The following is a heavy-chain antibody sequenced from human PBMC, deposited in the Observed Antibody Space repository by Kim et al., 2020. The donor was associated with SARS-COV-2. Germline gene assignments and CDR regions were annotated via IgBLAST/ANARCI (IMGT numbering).Heavy chain of an antibody. CDR1: GGSISSYY. Sequence: SETLSLTCTVSGGSISSYYWSWIRQPPGKGLEWIGYIYYSGSTNYNPSLKSRVTISVDTSKNQFSLKLSSVTAADTAVYYCARGNWARNRWFGELLPPGSYYYYYGMDVWGQGTTVTVSS. CDR3: ARGNWARNRWFGELLPPGSYYYYYGMDV. J-gene: IGHJ6*02. CDR2: IYYSGST. D-gene: IGHD3-10*01. V-gene: IGHV4-59*01.